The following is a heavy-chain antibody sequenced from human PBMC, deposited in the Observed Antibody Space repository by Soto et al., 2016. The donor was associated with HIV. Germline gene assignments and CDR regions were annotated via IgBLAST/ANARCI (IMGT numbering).Heavy chain of an antibody. V-gene: IGHV3-20*04. CDR1: GFTFDDYG. CDR2: INWNGGST. CDR3: ARGGGQQLRNFHYYYMDV. J-gene: IGHJ6*03. D-gene: IGHD6-13*01. Sequence: EVQLVESGGGVVRPGGSLRLSCAASGFTFDDYGMSWVRQAPGKGLEWVSGINWNGGSTGYADSVKGRFTISRDNAKNSLYLQMNSLRAEDTALYYCARGGGQQLRNFHYYYMDVWGKGTTVTVSS.